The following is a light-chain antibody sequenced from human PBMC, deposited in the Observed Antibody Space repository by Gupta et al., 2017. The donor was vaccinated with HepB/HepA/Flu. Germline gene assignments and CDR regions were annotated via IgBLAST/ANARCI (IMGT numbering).Light chain of an antibody. Sequence: QSALTQPASVSGSPGQSITISCTGTSSDVSWYQQHPGKAPTLMIYAVSNRPARVSYRFSGSKSGDTAALTISGLQAEDEADYYCSSFTSTSSLAVFGGGTKVTVL. V-gene: IGLV2-14*01. CDR2: AVS. CDR1: SSDV. J-gene: IGLJ2*01. CDR3: SSFTSTSSLAV.